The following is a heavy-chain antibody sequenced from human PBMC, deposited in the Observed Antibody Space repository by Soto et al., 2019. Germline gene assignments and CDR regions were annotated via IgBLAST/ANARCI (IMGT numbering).Heavy chain of an antibody. V-gene: IGHV3-23*01. CDR3: AKLYLNPRYFDY. J-gene: IGHJ4*02. Sequence: PGESLTLSCAASGFTFTNVAMTWVRQAPGKGLEWVSSITDSGGSTDYADSVKGGFTISRDNSKSTLDLQMNNLRADDAAVYYWAKLYLNPRYFDYWGQGARVTVSS. CDR2: ITDSGGST. D-gene: IGHD1-26*01. CDR1: GFTFTNVA.